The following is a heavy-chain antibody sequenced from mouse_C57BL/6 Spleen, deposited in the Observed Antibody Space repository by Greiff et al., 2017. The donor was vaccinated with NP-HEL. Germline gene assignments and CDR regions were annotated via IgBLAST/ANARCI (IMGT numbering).Heavy chain of an antibody. J-gene: IGHJ2*01. Sequence: QVQLKESGAELVKPGASVKISCKASGYAFSSYWMNWVKQRPGKGLEWIGQIYPGDGDTNYNGKFKGKATLTADKSSSTAYMQLSSLTSEDSAVYFCARKYYYGSVYFDYWGQGTTLTVSS. CDR3: ARKYYYGSVYFDY. CDR1: GYAFSSYW. V-gene: IGHV1-80*01. CDR2: IYPGDGDT. D-gene: IGHD1-1*01.